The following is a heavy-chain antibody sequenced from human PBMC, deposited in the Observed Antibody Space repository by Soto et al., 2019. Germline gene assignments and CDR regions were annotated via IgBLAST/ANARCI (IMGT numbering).Heavy chain of an antibody. CDR1: GYSISSGYY. CDR2: IYHSGST. D-gene: IGHD3-10*01. Sequence: SKNLSLTCAVSGYSISSGYYCGWIRQPPGKGLEWIGSIYHSGSTYYNPSLKSRVTISVDTSKNQFSLKLSSVTAADTAVYYWARAHGSGCDYLYWGHGTLVTVS. J-gene: IGHJ4*01. V-gene: IGHV4-38-2*01. CDR3: ARAHGSGCDYLY.